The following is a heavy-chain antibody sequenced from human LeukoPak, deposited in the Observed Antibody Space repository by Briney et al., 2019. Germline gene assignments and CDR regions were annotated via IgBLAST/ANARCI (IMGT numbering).Heavy chain of an antibody. CDR3: ARGYCSSTSCPIFDY. CDR2: ISSSSSYK. CDR1: GFTFSSYS. D-gene: IGHD2-2*01. J-gene: IGHJ4*02. Sequence: GGALRLSCAASGFTFSSYSMNWVRQAPGKGLKWVSSISSSSSYKYYADSVKGRFTISRDNAKNSLYLQMNSLRAEDTAVYYCARGYCSSTSCPIFDYWGQGTLVTVSS. V-gene: IGHV3-21*01.